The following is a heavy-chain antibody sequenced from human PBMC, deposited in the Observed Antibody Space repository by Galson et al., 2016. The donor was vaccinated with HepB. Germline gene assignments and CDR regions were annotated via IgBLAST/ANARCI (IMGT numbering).Heavy chain of an antibody. CDR3: ARYWAVRTAALVYYYGMDF. Sequence: SVKVSCKVSGDTFTAYDIHWVRQATGQRPQWMGWMNLDSGDTGFAQNYQARITVTRNISITTAYMELSSLRSEDTAVYYCARYWAVRTAALVYYYGMDFWGQGTTVTVSS. V-gene: IGHV1-8*01. CDR1: GDTFTAYD. CDR2: MNLDSGDT. J-gene: IGHJ6*02. D-gene: IGHD1-1*01.